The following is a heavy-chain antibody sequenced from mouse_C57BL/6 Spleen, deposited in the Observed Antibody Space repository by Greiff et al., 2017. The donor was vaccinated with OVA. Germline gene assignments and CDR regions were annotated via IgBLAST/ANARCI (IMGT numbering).Heavy chain of an antibody. CDR3: ARPPHYGYYFDY. CDR2: IDPSDSYT. J-gene: IGHJ2*01. V-gene: IGHV1-50*01. Sequence: QVQLQQPGAELVKPGASVKLSCKASGYTFTSYWMQWVKQRPGQGLEWIGEIDPSDSYTNYNQKFKGKATLTVDTSSSTAYMQLSSLTSEDSTVYYCARPPHYGYYFDYWGQGTTLTVSS. D-gene: IGHD1-1*01. CDR1: GYTFTSYW.